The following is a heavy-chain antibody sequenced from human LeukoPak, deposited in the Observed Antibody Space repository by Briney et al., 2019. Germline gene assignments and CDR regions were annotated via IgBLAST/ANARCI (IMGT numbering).Heavy chain of an antibody. CDR3: VRAIAVSATFVWFDP. Sequence: GGSLRLSCAASGFTLSVYWIHWVRQAPGKGLVWVSRISSDGSSASYADSVKGRFTISRDNAKNTLYLQMNSLRAEDTAVYYCVRAIAVSATFVWFDPWGQGTLVTVSS. J-gene: IGHJ5*02. CDR2: ISSDGSSA. D-gene: IGHD2-15*01. V-gene: IGHV3-74*01. CDR1: GFTLSVYW.